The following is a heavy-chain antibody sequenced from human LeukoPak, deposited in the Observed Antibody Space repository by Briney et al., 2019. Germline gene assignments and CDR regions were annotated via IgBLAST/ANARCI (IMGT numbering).Heavy chain of an antibody. CDR3: ARARRWLQLTENWFDP. CDR1: GFTFSSYA. V-gene: IGHV3-30*04. CDR2: ISYDGSNK. Sequence: PGGSLRLSCAASGFTFSSYAMHWVRQAPGKGLEWVAVISYDGSNKYYADSVKGRFTISRDNSKNTLYLQMNSLRAEDTAVYYCARARRWLQLTENWFDPWGQGTLVTVSS. D-gene: IGHD5-24*01. J-gene: IGHJ5*02.